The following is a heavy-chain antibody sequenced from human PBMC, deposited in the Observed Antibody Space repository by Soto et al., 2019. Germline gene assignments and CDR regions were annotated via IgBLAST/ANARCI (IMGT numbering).Heavy chain of an antibody. V-gene: IGHV3-23*01. CDR3: AKDQSEKSLPIYYFDY. Sequence: GGSLRLSCAASGFTFSSYAMSWVRQAPGKGLEWVSAISGSGGSTYYADSVKGRFTISRDNSKNTLYLQMNSLRAEDTAVYYCAKDQSEKSLPIYYFDYWGQGTLVTVSS. CDR2: ISGSGGST. J-gene: IGHJ4*02. D-gene: IGHD3-3*02. CDR1: GFTFSSYA.